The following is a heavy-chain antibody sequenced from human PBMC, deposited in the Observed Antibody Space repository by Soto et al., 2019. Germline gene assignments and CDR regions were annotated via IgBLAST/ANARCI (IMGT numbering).Heavy chain of an antibody. V-gene: IGHV3-21*01. Sequence: GGSLRLSCAASGFTFSSYSMNWVRQAPGKGLEWVSSISSSSSYIYYADSVKGRFTISRDNAKNSLYLQMNSLRAEDTAVYYCARAMVNTVTTDFDYWGQGTLVTVSS. J-gene: IGHJ4*02. D-gene: IGHD4-17*01. CDR2: ISSSSSYI. CDR3: ARAMVNTVTTDFDY. CDR1: GFTFSSYS.